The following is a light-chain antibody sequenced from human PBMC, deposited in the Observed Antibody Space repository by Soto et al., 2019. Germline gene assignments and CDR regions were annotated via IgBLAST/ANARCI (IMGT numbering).Light chain of an antibody. V-gene: IGLV2-8*01. CDR1: SSDVGGYNY. CDR2: EVS. CDR3: SSYAASNNFV. Sequence: QSALTQPPSASGSPGQSVTISCTGTSSDVGGYNYVSWYQQHPGKAPKLMIYEVSKRPSGVPDRFSGSKSGNTASLTVSGLPAEDEADYYCSSYAASNNFVFGTGTKVTVL. J-gene: IGLJ1*01.